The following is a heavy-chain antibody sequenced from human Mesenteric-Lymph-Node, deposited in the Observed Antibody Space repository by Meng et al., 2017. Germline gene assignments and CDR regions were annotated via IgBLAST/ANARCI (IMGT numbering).Heavy chain of an antibody. Sequence: SETLSLTCTVSGGSISSGSYYWSWIRQPAGKGLEWIGRIYTSGSTNYNPSLKSRVTISVETSKNQFSLKLSSVTAADTAVYYCARDGDSSGYGSNWFDPWGQGTLVTVSS. J-gene: IGHJ5*02. CDR1: GGSISSGSYY. D-gene: IGHD3-22*01. CDR2: IYTSGST. CDR3: ARDGDSSGYGSNWFDP. V-gene: IGHV4-61*02.